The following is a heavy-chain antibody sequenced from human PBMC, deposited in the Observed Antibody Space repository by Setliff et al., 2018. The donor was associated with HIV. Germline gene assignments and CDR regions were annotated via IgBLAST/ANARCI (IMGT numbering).Heavy chain of an antibody. CDR3: ARTFGLSPSGKYYYYYGMDI. CDR2: VNPNSGDA. J-gene: IGHJ6*02. V-gene: IGHV1-2*02. CDR1: GYTFTGHY. Sequence: ASVKVSCKASGYTFTGHYLHWVRQAPGQGLEWLGWVNPNSGDAIYAQNFQGRVTITRDTPINAAYMELRGLRSDDTAVYYCARTFGLSPSGKYYYYYGMDIWGQGTTVTVSS. D-gene: IGHD3-10*01.